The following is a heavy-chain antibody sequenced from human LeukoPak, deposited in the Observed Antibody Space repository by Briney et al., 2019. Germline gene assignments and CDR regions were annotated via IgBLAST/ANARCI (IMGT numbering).Heavy chain of an antibody. CDR1: GGSISSGNYY. CDR2: IYYSGST. V-gene: IGHV4-30-4*01. J-gene: IGHJ4*02. D-gene: IGHD3-22*01. Sequence: PSETLSLTCTVSGGSISSGNYYWSWIRQPPGKGLEWIGYIYYSGSTYYNPSLKSRLTISLDTSKNQFSLKLSSVTAADTAVYYCARDRGNLKGYYYDSSAEGVRYFDYWGQGTLVTVSS. CDR3: ARDRGNLKGYYYDSSAEGVRYFDY.